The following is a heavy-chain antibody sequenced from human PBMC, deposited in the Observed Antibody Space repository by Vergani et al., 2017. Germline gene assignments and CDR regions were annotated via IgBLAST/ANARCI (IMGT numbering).Heavy chain of an antibody. CDR3: ARDLRLLYNRFDP. Sequence: VQLVESGGGIVKPGGSLRLSCAASGFTFNQYGMHWVRQAPGKGLEWVAVTWYDGNNKQYADSVKGRFTISRDNSKCTMYLQMNSLRDEDTGVYYCARDLRLLYNRFDPWGQGTLVTVSS. J-gene: IGHJ5*02. CDR1: GFTFNQYG. CDR2: TWYDGNNK. V-gene: IGHV3-33*01. D-gene: IGHD1-14*01.